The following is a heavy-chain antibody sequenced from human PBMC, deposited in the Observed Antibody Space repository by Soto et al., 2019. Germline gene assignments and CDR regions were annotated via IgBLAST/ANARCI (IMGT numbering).Heavy chain of an antibody. Sequence: GGSLRLSCAASGFTFSDYYMSWIRQAPGKGLEWVSYISSSGSTIYYADSVKGRFTISRDNAKNSLYLQMNSLRAEDTAVYYCARAGDGYKYYYYGMDVWGQGTTVTVSS. CDR2: ISSSGSTI. CDR1: GFTFSDYY. CDR3: ARAGDGYKYYYYGMDV. D-gene: IGHD5-12*01. J-gene: IGHJ6*02. V-gene: IGHV3-11*01.